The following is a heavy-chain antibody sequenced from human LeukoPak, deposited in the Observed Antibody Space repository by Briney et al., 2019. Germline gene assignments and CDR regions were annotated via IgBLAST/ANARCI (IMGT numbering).Heavy chain of an antibody. V-gene: IGHV3-20*04. J-gene: IGHJ4*02. D-gene: IGHD3-9*01. CDR3: ARATYYDILTGYFWGEEPDY. CDR2: INWNGGST. Sequence: PGGSLRLSCAASGFTFDDYGMSWVRQAPGKGLEWVSGINWNGGSTGYADSVKGRFTISRDNAKNSLYLQMNSLRAEDTAVYYCARATYYDILTGYFWGEEPDYWGQEPLVTVSS. CDR1: GFTFDDYG.